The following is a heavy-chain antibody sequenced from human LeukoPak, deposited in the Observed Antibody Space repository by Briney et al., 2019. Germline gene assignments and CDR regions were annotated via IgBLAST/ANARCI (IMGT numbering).Heavy chain of an antibody. CDR2: INPNSGGT. J-gene: IGHJ5*02. Sequence: ASVKVSCKASGYTFTGYYIHWVRQAPGQGLEWMGWINPNSGGTNYAQKFQGRVTMTRDTSVSTAYMELNSLRSDDTAAYHCATLRSGGYTSWGQGTLVTVSS. D-gene: IGHD2-15*01. V-gene: IGHV1-2*02. CDR1: GYTFTGYY. CDR3: ATLRSGGYTS.